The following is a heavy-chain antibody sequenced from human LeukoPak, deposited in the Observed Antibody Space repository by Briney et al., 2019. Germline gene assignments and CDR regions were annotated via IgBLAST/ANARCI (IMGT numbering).Heavy chain of an antibody. Sequence: GGSLRLSCAASGFTFSSHAIHWVRQAPGKGLEWVAAISYDGIDKLYAASVKGRFTISRDNVRNILYLQMDSLRAEDTAVYFCARDRGFCSGTSCAYIYYYMDVWGNGTTASVSS. D-gene: IGHD2-2*01. V-gene: IGHV3-30*01. CDR3: ARDRGFCSGTSCAYIYYYMDV. CDR1: GFTFSSHA. J-gene: IGHJ6*03. CDR2: ISYDGIDK.